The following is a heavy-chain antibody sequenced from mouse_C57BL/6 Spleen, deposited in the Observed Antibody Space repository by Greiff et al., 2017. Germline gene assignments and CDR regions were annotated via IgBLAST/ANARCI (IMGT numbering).Heavy chain of an antibody. Sequence: QVQLQQPGAELVMPGASVKLSCKASGYTFTSYWMHWVKQRPGQGLEWIGEIDPSDSYTNYNQKFKGKSTLTVDKSSSTAYMQLSSLTSEDSAVXYCARGGIYYDYDRGGYFDYWGQGTTLTVSS. V-gene: IGHV1-69*01. CDR1: GYTFTSYW. J-gene: IGHJ2*01. CDR3: ARGGIYYDYDRGGYFDY. CDR2: IDPSDSYT. D-gene: IGHD2-4*01.